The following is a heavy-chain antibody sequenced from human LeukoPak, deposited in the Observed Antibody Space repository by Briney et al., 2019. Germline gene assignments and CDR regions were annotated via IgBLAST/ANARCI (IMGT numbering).Heavy chain of an antibody. D-gene: IGHD2-15*01. CDR1: GYTFTSYA. J-gene: IGHJ5*02. CDR2: ISAYSGNT. V-gene: IGHV1-18*04. CDR3: ARDPGVVDARLFDP. Sequence: ASVKVSCKASGYTFTSYAISSGRQAPRHGREWRGWISAYSGNTNYAQKLQGRVTMTPDTSTSTGYMELRRLRSGDTAVYYCARDPGVVDARLFDPWGQGTRVTVSS.